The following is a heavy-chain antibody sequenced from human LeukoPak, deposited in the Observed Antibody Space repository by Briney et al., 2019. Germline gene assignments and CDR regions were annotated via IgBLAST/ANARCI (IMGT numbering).Heavy chain of an antibody. V-gene: IGHV1-2*02. Sequence: ASVKVSCKASRYTFTGYYMHWVRQAPGQGLEWMGWINPNSGGTNYAQKFRGRVTMTRDTSISTAYMVLSRLRSDDTAVYYCARADYDSSGYYFDYWGQGTLVTVSS. CDR1: RYTFTGYY. CDR2: INPNSGGT. D-gene: IGHD3-22*01. CDR3: ARADYDSSGYYFDY. J-gene: IGHJ4*02.